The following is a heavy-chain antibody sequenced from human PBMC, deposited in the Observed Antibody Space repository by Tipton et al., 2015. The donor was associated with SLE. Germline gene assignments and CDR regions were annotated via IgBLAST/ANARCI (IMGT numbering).Heavy chain of an antibody. CDR3: ARLYGDYGLDY. CDR2: IHHGGTT. J-gene: IGHJ4*02. D-gene: IGHD4-17*01. V-gene: IGHV4-30-2*01. CDR1: GDSLSSGPYS. Sequence: TLSLTCAVSGDSLSSGPYSWSWIRQPPGKGLEWVGYIHHGGTTFYNPSLKSRVAISIDKSKSQFSLKMSSVTAADTAVYYCARLYGDYGLDYWDQGTLVTVSS.